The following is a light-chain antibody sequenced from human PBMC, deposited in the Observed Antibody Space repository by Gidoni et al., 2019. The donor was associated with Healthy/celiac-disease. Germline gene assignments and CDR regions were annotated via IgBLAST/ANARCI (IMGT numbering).Light chain of an antibody. CDR2: WAS. Sequence: DIVMTQSPDSLAVSLGERATINCKSSQRVLYSSNNKNYLAWYQQKPGQPPKLLIYWASTRESGVPDRFSGSGSGTDFTLTISSLQAEDVAVYYCQQYYSTPLTFXGXTKVXIK. CDR1: QRVLYSSNNKNY. J-gene: IGKJ4*01. V-gene: IGKV4-1*01. CDR3: QQYYSTPLT.